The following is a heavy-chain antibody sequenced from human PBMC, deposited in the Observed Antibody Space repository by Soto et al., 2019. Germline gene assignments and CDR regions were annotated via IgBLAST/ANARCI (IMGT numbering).Heavy chain of an antibody. CDR3: ARDFHYYDSSGYWNWFYP. J-gene: IGHJ5*02. CDR1: GGSISSYY. CDR2: IYYSGST. Sequence: SETLSLTCTVSGGSISSYYWSWIRQPPWKGLECIGYIYYSGSTNYNPSLKSRVTISVDTSKNQFSLKLSSVTAADTAVYYCARDFHYYDSSGYWNWFYPRGQGTLVTVSS. V-gene: IGHV4-59*13. D-gene: IGHD3-22*01.